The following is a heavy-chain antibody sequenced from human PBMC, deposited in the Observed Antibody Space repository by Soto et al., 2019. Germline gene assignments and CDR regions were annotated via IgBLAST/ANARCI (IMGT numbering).Heavy chain of an antibody. CDR3: ARDLRNYYGMDV. Sequence: GGSLRLSCAASGFTFSSYEMNWVPQAPGKGLEWVSYISSSGSTIYYADSVKGRFTISRDNAKNSLYLQMNSLRAEDTAVYYCARDLRNYYGMDVWGQGTTVTVSS. CDR2: ISSSGSTI. V-gene: IGHV3-48*03. D-gene: IGHD3-10*01. CDR1: GFTFSSYE. J-gene: IGHJ6*02.